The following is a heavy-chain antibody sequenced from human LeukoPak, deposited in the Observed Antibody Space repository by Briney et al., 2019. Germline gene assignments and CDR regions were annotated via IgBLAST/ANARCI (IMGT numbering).Heavy chain of an antibody. D-gene: IGHD3-22*01. CDR3: ARDDPFYYNISGGDLT. CDR2: IIPMFAAT. V-gene: IGHV1-69*05. CDR1: GGTFNTYS. J-gene: IGHJ3*01. Sequence: SVKVACKASGGTFNTYSISWVRQAPGQGLEWMGSIIPMFAATDYAQKFQGRVTITTDESTTTAYMELSSLRSEDTAVYFCARDDPFYYNISGGDLTWGQGTMVTISS.